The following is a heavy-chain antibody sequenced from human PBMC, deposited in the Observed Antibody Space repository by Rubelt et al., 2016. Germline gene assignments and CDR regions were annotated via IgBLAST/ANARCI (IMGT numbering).Heavy chain of an antibody. CDR1: GFTFSSYA. D-gene: IGHD2-15*01. CDR2: ISYDGSNK. V-gene: IGHV3-30*04. Sequence: QVQLVESGGGVVQPGRSLRLSCAASGFTFSSYAMHWVRQAPGKGLEWVAVISYDGSNKYYADSVKGRFTISRDNSKNTLYLQMNSLRAEDTAVYYCARSCSGGSCRYYYYYGMDVWGQGTTVTVSS. CDR3: ARSCSGGSCRYYYYYGMDV. J-gene: IGHJ6*02.